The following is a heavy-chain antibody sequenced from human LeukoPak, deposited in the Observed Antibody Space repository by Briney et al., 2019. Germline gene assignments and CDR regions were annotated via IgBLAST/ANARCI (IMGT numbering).Heavy chain of an antibody. CDR2: IYSGGTT. Sequence: PGGSLRLSCAASGFTVNRNYMIWVRQAPGKGLECASVIYSGGTTWYADSVKGRFTIPRDTNTLYLQMNSLRAEDTAVYYCARKSDSLLVREGDCWGQGTLVTVSS. CDR1: GFTVNRNY. CDR3: ARKSDSLLVREGDC. V-gene: IGHV3-66*01. D-gene: IGHD3-10*01. J-gene: IGHJ4*02.